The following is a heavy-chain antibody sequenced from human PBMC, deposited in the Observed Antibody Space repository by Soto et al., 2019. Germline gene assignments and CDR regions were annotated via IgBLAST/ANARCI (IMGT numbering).Heavy chain of an antibody. V-gene: IGHV4-4*07. CDR1: GDSLSTYY. J-gene: IGHJ4*02. Sequence: SETLSLTCTVSGDSLSTYYWSWIRQPAGERLEWTGRIHDTGRTNYNPSLKSRVTMSVDTSKNQFSLRVNSVTAADTAVYYCARESVSGTYRFDSWGQGTLVTVSS. D-gene: IGHD3-16*02. CDR3: ARESVSGTYRFDS. CDR2: IHDTGRT.